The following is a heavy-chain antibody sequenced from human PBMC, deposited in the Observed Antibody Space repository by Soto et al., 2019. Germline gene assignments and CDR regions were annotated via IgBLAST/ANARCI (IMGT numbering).Heavy chain of an antibody. CDR2: ISGGSDFI. D-gene: IGHD5-12*01. J-gene: IGHJ4*02. V-gene: IGHV3-21*01. Sequence: EVQLVESGGGLVKPGGSLRLSCEASGFAFSNFAMNWVRQAPGKGLEWVSSISGGSDFIYYTDSVKGRFTISRDNAKNALYLQMTGLGGDGAAVYYCARDLLSGANYYAYWGQGTLVTVSS. CDR1: GFAFSNFA. CDR3: ARDLLSGANYYAY.